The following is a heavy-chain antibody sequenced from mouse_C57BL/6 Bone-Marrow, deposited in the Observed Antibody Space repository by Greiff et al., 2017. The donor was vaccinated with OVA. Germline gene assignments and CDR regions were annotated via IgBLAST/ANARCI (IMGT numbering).Heavy chain of an antibody. CDR3: ARHEDGYYASYLDY. CDR1: GYAFSSSW. V-gene: IGHV1-82*01. D-gene: IGHD2-3*01. Sequence: VQLQESGPELVKPGASVKISCKASGYAFSSSWMNWVKQRPGTGLEWIGRIYPGDGDTNYNGKFKGKATLTADKSSSTAYMQLSSLTSEDSAVYFCARHEDGYYASYLDYWGQGTTLTVSS. J-gene: IGHJ2*01. CDR2: IYPGDGDT.